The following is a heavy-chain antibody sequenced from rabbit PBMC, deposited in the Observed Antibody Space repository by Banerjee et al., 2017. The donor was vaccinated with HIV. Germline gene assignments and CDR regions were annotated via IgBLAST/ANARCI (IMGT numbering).Heavy chain of an antibody. D-gene: IGHD4-2*01. CDR3: ARDAGYAGSNL. CDR1: GFSFSSSYT. Sequence: QEQLEESGGDLVKPEGSLTLTCTASGFSFSSSYTMCWVRQAPGKGLELIACIYTASSDNTWYASWAKGRFTISKTSSTTVTLQMTSLTAADTATYFCARDAGYAGSNLWGPGTLVTVS. CDR2: IYTASSDNT. J-gene: IGHJ4*01. V-gene: IGHV1S45*01.